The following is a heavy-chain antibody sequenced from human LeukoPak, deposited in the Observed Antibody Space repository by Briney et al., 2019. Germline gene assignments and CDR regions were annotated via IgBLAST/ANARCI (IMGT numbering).Heavy chain of an antibody. V-gene: IGHV1-69*13. D-gene: IGHD6-6*01. CDR2: IIPIFGTA. Sequence: SVKVSCKASGGTFSSYAISWVRQAPGQGLEWMGGIIPIFGTANYAQKFQGRVTITADESTSTAYMELSSLRSEDTAVYYCATARPAYYYRMDVWGQGTTVTVSS. CDR1: GGTFSSYA. CDR3: ATARPAYYYRMDV. J-gene: IGHJ6*02.